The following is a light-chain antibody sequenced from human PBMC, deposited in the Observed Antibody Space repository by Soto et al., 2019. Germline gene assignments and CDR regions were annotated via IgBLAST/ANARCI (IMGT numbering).Light chain of an antibody. V-gene: IGKV3-15*01. J-gene: IGKJ5*01. Sequence: EIVMTQSPATLSASPGERVTLSCRASQSVNNNLAWYQQEPGQAPRLLMYSASTRATGIPARFSGSGSGTEFTLTISSLQSEDFAVYYCQQRASWPITFGQGTRLEIK. CDR1: QSVNNN. CDR2: SAS. CDR3: QQRASWPIT.